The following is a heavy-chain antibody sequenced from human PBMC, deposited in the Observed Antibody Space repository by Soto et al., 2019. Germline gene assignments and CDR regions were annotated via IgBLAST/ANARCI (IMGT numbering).Heavy chain of an antibody. V-gene: IGHV1-69*08. CDR1: ADTLTSFT. D-gene: IGHD3-16*01. CDR3: ARDNMRVMLRGPPVDY. CDR2: FNPILNIG. Sequence: QVQLVQSGAEVKKAGSSVKISCKASADTLTSFTISCVREAPGQGLEWVGKFNPILNIGDYAQKFQVRLSITADKSTSTTFMQLSSLKSEDTAVYYCARDNMRVMLRGPPVDYWRQGTRVAVSS. J-gene: IGHJ4*02.